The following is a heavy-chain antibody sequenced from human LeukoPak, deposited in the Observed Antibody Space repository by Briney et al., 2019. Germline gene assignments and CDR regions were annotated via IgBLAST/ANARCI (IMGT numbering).Heavy chain of an antibody. D-gene: IGHD2-2*01. CDR3: ARDIGCSSTSCFLTKYYYYYYGMDV. CDR1: GFTFNSYW. J-gene: IGHJ6*02. Sequence: PGGSLRLSCAASGFTFNSYWMHWVRQAPGKGLAWVSRINSDGSSTTYADSVKGRFTISRDNAKNTLYLQMNSLRAEDTAVYYCARDIGCSSTSCFLTKYYYYYYGMDVWGQGTTVTVSS. V-gene: IGHV3-74*01. CDR2: INSDGSST.